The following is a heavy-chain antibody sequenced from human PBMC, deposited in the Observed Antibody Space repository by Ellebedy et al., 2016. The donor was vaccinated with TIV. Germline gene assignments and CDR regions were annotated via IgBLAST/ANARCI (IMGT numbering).Heavy chain of an antibody. CDR3: ARTYGSGSSTHYYGMDV. Sequence: GESLKISCAASGFTFSSYSMNWVRQAPGKGLEWVSSISSSSSYIYYADSLKGRFTISRDNAKNSLYLQMNSLRAEDTAVYYCARTYGSGSSTHYYGMDVWGQGTTVTVSS. J-gene: IGHJ6*02. CDR1: GFTFSSYS. V-gene: IGHV3-21*01. CDR2: ISSSSSYI. D-gene: IGHD3-10*01.